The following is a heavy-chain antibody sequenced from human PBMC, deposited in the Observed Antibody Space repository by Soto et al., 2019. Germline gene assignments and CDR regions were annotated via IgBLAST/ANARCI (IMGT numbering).Heavy chain of an antibody. Sequence: QVQLVESGGGVVQPGRSLRLSCAASGFTFSSYGMHWVRQAAGKGLEWVAVISYDGSNKYYADSVKGRFTISRDNSKNMLYLQMNSLRAEDTAVYYCANQFGGFLEWLLIDYWGQGTLVTVSS. CDR2: ISYDGSNK. D-gene: IGHD3-3*01. CDR1: GFTFSSYG. J-gene: IGHJ4*02. CDR3: ANQFGGFLEWLLIDY. V-gene: IGHV3-30*18.